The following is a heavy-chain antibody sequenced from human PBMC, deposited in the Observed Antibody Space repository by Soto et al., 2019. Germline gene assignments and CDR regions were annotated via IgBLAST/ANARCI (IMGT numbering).Heavy chain of an antibody. CDR1: GGTFSSYA. Sequence: SVKVSCKASGGTFSSYAISWVRQAPGQGLEWMGGIIPIFGTANYAQKFQGRVTITADESTSTAYMELSSLRSEDTAVYYCARESITIFGVEIYYCYGMDVWGQGTTVTVSS. D-gene: IGHD3-3*01. CDR2: IIPIFGTA. CDR3: ARESITIFGVEIYYCYGMDV. V-gene: IGHV1-69*13. J-gene: IGHJ6*02.